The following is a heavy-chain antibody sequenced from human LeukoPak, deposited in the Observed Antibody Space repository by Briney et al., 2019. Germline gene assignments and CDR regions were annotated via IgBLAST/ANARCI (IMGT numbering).Heavy chain of an antibody. CDR3: ARFIAAISGDY. D-gene: IGHD6-13*01. CDR2: ISYDGSNK. CDR1: GFTFSSYA. V-gene: IGHV3-30*04. Sequence: GSLRLSCSASGFTFSSYAMHWVRQAPGKGLEWVAVISYDGSNKYYADSVKGRFTISRDNSKNTLYLQMNSLRAEDTAVYYCARFIAAISGDYWGQGTLVTVSS. J-gene: IGHJ4*02.